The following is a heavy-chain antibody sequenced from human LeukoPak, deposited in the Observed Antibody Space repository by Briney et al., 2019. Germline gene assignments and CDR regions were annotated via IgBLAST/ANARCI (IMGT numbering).Heavy chain of an antibody. CDR2: IWYDGSNK. V-gene: IGHV3-33*01. Sequence: GGSLRLSCAASGFTFSSYGMHWVRQAPGKGLEWVAVIWYDGSNKYYADSVKGRFTISRDNSKDTLYLQMGSLKTEDMAVYYCARSATVTTFLDPWGQGTLVTVSS. D-gene: IGHD4-17*01. J-gene: IGHJ5*02. CDR1: GFTFSSYG. CDR3: ARSATVTTFLDP.